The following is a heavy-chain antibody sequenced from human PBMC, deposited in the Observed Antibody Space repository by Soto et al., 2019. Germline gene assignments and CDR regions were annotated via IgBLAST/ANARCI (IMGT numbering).Heavy chain of an antibody. CDR1: GGIFHGYG. J-gene: IGHJ4*02. CDR3: ARAYSSSPTPGY. Sequence: PGGSLRLSCAVPGGIFHGYGMHWVRQAPGKGLERVAIIRYDGSNEEYADSVKGRITISRDNSKNTMYLQMNNLRAEDTSVYYCARAYSSSPTPGYWGQGTLVTVSS. D-gene: IGHD6-6*01. V-gene: IGHV3-33*01. CDR2: IRYDGSNE.